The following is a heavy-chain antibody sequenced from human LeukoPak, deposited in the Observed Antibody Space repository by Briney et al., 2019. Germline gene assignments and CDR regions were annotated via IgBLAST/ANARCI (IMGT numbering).Heavy chain of an antibody. J-gene: IGHJ5*02. CDR3: ARDPHGGNSIGP. CDR1: GFTFSGYW. V-gene: IGHV3-7*01. CDR2: INQNGGDR. D-gene: IGHD4-23*01. Sequence: PAESLRLSCAASGFTFSGYWVGWVRQAPGKGLEWVAKINQNGGDRNHGDSVKGRFTLSRHNAKNSPYLQMTRLRAEDTAVYYCARDPHGGNSIGPWGQGTLVTVSS.